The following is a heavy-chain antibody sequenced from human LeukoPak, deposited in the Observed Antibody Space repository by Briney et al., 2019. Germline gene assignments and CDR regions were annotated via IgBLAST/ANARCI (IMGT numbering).Heavy chain of an antibody. V-gene: IGHV3-48*01. CDR2: ISIRSSTI. Sequence: PGGSLRLSCAASGFTFSSYSMAWVRQAPGKGLEWVSYISIRSSTIYYADSVKGRFTISRDNAKNSLYVQMNSLRAEDTAVYYCARGGAWDSSGYETHFDYWGQGTLVTVSS. J-gene: IGHJ4*02. CDR1: GFTFSSYS. CDR3: ARGGAWDSSGYETHFDY. D-gene: IGHD3-22*01.